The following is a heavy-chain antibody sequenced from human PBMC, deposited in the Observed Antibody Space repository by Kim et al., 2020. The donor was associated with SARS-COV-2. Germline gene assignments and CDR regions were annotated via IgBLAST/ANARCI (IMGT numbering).Heavy chain of an antibody. V-gene: IGHV3-21*06. J-gene: IGHJ4*02. Sequence: YYADSVKGRFTMSRDNAKNALYLQMSSPGTKATAIYYCAAHGAAPNPGGIWGQGTLVTVSS. CDR3: AAHGAAPNPGGI. D-gene: IGHD2-15*01.